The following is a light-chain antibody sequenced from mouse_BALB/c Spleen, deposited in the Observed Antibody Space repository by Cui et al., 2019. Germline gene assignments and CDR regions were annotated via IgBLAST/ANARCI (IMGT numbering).Light chain of an antibody. J-gene: IGKJ1*01. Sequence: DMHMTKSASSLSASLGEKVTITCKASQDINKNIAWYQHKPGKGPRLLIHYTSPLQPGIPARFSGSGSGRDYSFSISNLEPEDIATYYCLQYDYLWTFGGGTKLEIK. CDR1: QDINKN. CDR2: YTS. V-gene: IGKV19-93*01. CDR3: LQYDYLWT.